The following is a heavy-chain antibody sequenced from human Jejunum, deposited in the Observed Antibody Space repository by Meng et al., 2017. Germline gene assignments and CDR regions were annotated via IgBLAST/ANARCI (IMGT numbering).Heavy chain of an antibody. CDR3: SNYVWGSPPTGVLS. J-gene: IGHJ5*02. CDR1: GVSISSTHW. CDR2: MYHGGST. Sequence: QVPLQESGPGLVKPSGTLSLTCAVSGVSISSTHWWSWVRQPPGKGLEWIGEMYHGGSTNYNPSLKSRVNISVDKSKNQFSLKLTSVTAADTGVYYCSNYVWGSPPTGVLSWGQGTLVTVSS. D-gene: IGHD3-16*01. V-gene: IGHV4-4*02.